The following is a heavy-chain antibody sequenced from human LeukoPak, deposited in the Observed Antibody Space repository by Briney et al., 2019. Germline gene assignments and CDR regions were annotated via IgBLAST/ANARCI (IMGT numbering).Heavy chain of an antibody. CDR1: GFTFSSYG. Sequence: GGSLRLSCAASGFTFSSYGMRWVRQAPGKGLEWVSAISGSGGTTYYADSVKGRFTISRDNSKKTMYLQMKSLRAEDTALYYCARGSGSSWYFYFDYWGQGTLVTVSS. CDR3: ARGSGSSWYFYFDY. D-gene: IGHD6-13*01. CDR2: ISGSGGTT. J-gene: IGHJ4*02. V-gene: IGHV3-23*01.